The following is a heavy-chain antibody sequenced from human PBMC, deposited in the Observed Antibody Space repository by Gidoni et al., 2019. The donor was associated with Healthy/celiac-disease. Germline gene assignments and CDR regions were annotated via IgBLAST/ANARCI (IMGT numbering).Heavy chain of an antibody. CDR1: GLTFSDYY. Sequence: QVQLVESGGGSVKPGGSRRLTYAASGLTFSDYYMSWIRQAPGKGLEWVSYISSSGSTIYYADSVKGRFTISRDNAKNSLYLQMNSLRAEDTAVYYCARALWELRDYFQHWGQGTLVTVSS. V-gene: IGHV3-11*01. CDR3: ARALWELRDYFQH. D-gene: IGHD1-26*01. J-gene: IGHJ1*01. CDR2: ISSSGSTI.